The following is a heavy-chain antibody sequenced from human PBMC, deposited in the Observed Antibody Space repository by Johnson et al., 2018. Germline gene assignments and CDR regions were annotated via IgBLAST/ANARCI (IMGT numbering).Heavy chain of an antibody. Sequence: QVQLQESGPGLVKPSETLSLTCTVSGGSISGYYWSWIRQPPGKELEWIGYIYYSGSTNYNPSLKSRVTISGDTSKNQFSLKLSSVTAADTAVYYCARAPSPGDYAHDWGQGTLVTVSS. CDR3: ARAPSPGDYAHD. D-gene: IGHD3-16*01. J-gene: IGHJ4*02. CDR1: GGSISGYY. CDR2: IYYSGST. V-gene: IGHV4-59*01.